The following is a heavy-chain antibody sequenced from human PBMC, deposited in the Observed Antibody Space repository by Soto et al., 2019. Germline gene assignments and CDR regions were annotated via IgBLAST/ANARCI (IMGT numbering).Heavy chain of an antibody. CDR2: VYWDDDK. D-gene: IGHD3-16*01. Sequence: QITLKASGPTLVKPTQTLMLTCTLSGLLLNTRGVGVGWIRQPPAKALQCRAPVYWDDDKRYSPSLKSRLTVTKDTSKNQVVLTMTNIDLADAGTYYCAHTTWDNTWGWFDPWGQGTLVTVSS. J-gene: IGHJ5*02. V-gene: IGHV2-5*02. CDR1: GLLLNTRGVG. CDR3: AHTTWDNTWGWFDP.